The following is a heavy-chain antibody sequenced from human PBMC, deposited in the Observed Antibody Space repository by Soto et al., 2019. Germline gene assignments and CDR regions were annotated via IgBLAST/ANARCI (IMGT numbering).Heavy chain of an antibody. CDR3: ARREYCSSTSCRLPPNNWFDP. V-gene: IGHV4-39*01. J-gene: IGHJ5*02. Sequence: SETLSLTCTVSGGSISSSSYYWGWIRQPPGKGLEWIGSIYYSGSTYSNPSLKSRVTISVDTSKNQFSLKLSSVTAADTAVYYCARREYCSSTSCRLPPNNWFDPWGQGTLVTVSS. CDR1: GGSISSSSYY. CDR2: IYYSGST. D-gene: IGHD2-2*01.